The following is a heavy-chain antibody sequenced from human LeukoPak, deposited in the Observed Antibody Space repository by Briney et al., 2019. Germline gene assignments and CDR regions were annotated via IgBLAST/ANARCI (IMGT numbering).Heavy chain of an antibody. D-gene: IGHD5-18*01. CDR3: AKDCLTAMVTFFAY. CDR1: GGSITSSSNY. J-gene: IGHJ4*02. CDR2: IYYSGST. Sequence: PSETLSLTCTASGGSITSSSNYWGWIRHPPGKGLEWMGSIYYSGSTYYNPSLKSPVTISVDTSKNQFSLKLRSVTAADTVVYYCAKDCLTAMVTFFAYWGQGTLVTVSS. V-gene: IGHV4-39*07.